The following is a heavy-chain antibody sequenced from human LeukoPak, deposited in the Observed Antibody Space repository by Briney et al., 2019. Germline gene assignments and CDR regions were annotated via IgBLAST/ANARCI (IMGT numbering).Heavy chain of an antibody. CDR2: IYTSGTT. V-gene: IGHV4-4*07. CDR3: VRKSDN. J-gene: IGHJ4*03. Sequence: ETLSPTRIVSGGSISSVFGTWIGQPAGKGLEWIGLIYTSGTTNYNPSLKSRVTMSVDTSTNQFSLKLTSVTAADTAVYYCVRKSDNWGAGRPGTVSS. CDR1: GGSISSVF.